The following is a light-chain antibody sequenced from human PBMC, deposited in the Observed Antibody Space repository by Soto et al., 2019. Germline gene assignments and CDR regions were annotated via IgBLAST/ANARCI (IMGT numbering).Light chain of an antibody. Sequence: EIVLTQSPGTLSSSPGERATLSCRASQSVSSSYLAWYQQNPGHAPRLLIYGASSMANGIPCRFSGSGSGTDFTLTISRLEPEDFAVYYCQQYGSSSYTFGGGTKLEIK. CDR3: QQYGSSSYT. CDR2: GAS. J-gene: IGKJ2*01. V-gene: IGKV3-20*01. CDR1: QSVSSSY.